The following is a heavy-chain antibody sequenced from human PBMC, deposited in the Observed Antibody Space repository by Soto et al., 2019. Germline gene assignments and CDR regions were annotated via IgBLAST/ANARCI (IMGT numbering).Heavy chain of an antibody. V-gene: IGHV4-31*03. D-gene: IGHD2-2*01. CDR1: GGSISSGGYY. Sequence: TSETLSLTCTVSGGSISSGGYYWSWIRQHPGKGLEWIGYIYYSGSTYYNPSLKSRVTISVDTSKNQFSLKLSSVTAEDTAVYYCARDAEEIFFLVVPPASAFSIWGQGSLVPVS. CDR2: IYYSGST. CDR3: ARDAEEIFFLVVPPASAFSI. J-gene: IGHJ3*02.